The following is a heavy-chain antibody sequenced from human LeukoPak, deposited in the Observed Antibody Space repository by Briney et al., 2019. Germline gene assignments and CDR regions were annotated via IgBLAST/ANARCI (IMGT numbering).Heavy chain of an antibody. CDR1: GFTFSSYA. Sequence: GGSLRLSCAASGFTFSSYAVSWVRQAPGKGLEWVSTISGSGGSTYYADSVKGRFTISRDNSKNTLYLQMNSLRAEDTAVYAKGRRAPLVGTITKSWIDYWGQGTLVTVSS. CDR2: ISGSGGST. J-gene: IGHJ4*02. D-gene: IGHD1-7*01. V-gene: IGHV3-23*01. CDR3: GRRAPLVGTITKSWIDY.